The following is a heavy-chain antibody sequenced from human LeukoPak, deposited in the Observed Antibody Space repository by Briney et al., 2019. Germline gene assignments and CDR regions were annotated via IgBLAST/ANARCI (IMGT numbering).Heavy chain of an antibody. Sequence: PSETLSLTCTVSGGSISSYYWSWIRHPPGKGLEWIGYIYYSGSTNYNPSLKSRVTISVDTSKNQFSLKLSSVTAADTAVYYCARAYYGSGTHFDAFDIWGQGTMVTVSS. CDR1: GGSISSYY. V-gene: IGHV4-59*01. CDR3: ARAYYGSGTHFDAFDI. D-gene: IGHD3-10*01. CDR2: IYYSGST. J-gene: IGHJ3*02.